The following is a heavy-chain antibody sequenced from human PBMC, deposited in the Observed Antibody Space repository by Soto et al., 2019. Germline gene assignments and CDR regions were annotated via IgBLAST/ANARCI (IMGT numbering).Heavy chain of an antibody. CDR2: MFYSGST. Sequence: SETLSLACTVSGGSISSYYWSWIRQPPGKGLEWIGYMFYSGSTNYNPSLKSRVTISVDTSKNQFSLRLSSVTAADTAVYYCARHDYGDYRFDYWGQGTLVTVSS. CDR3: ARHDYGDYRFDY. D-gene: IGHD4-17*01. V-gene: IGHV4-59*08. J-gene: IGHJ4*02. CDR1: GGSISSYY.